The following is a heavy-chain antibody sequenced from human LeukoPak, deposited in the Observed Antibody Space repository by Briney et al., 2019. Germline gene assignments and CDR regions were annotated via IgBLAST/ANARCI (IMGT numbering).Heavy chain of an antibody. J-gene: IGHJ5*02. CDR2: INHSGST. D-gene: IGHD6-19*01. CDR3: ARPNLIAVASWFDP. V-gene: IGHV4-34*01. Sequence: SETLSLTCAVYGGSFSGYYWSWIRQPPGKGLEWIGEINHSGSTNYNPSLKSRVTISVDTSKNQFSLKLSSVTAADTAVYYCARPNLIAVASWFDPWGQGTLVTVSS. CDR1: GGSFSGYY.